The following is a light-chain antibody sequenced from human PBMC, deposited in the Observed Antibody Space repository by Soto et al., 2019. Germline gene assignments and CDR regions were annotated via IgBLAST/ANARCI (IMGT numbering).Light chain of an antibody. CDR2: DVN. CDR1: SSDVGGYDY. J-gene: IGLJ3*02. CDR3: SSYTDSSTVV. V-gene: IGLV2-14*01. Sequence: QSVLTQPASVSGSPGQSITISCTGSSSDVGGYDYVSWYRQDPGKAPKLMIFDVNNRPSGVSGRFSGSKSGNTASLTISGLQSGDEADYYCSSYTDSSTVVFGGGTKLTVL.